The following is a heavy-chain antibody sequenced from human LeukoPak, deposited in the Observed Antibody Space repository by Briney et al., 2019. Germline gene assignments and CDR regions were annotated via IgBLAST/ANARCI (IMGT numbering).Heavy chain of an antibody. CDR3: AKDSRKYSGSYTFDN. J-gene: IGHJ4*02. V-gene: IGHV3-30-3*01. CDR1: GFTFSSYP. CDR2: ISYDGSNK. Sequence: GGSLRLSCAASGFTFSSYPMHWVRQAPGKGPEWVAVISYDGSNKYYADSVKGRFTISRDNSKNTLYLQLNSLRDEDTAVYYCAKDSRKYSGSYTFDNWGQGTLVTVSS. D-gene: IGHD1-26*01.